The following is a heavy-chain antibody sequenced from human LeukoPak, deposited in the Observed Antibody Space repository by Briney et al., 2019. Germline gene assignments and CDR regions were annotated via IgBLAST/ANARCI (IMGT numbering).Heavy chain of an antibody. CDR2: IKQDGSEK. V-gene: IGHV3-7*01. D-gene: IGHD2-2*01. J-gene: IGHJ4*02. Sequence: GGSLRLSCAASGFTFGSYWMSWVRQAPGKGLEWVANIKQDGSEKYYVDSVKGRFTISRDNAKNSLYLQMNSLRAEDTAVYYCARAHQLIRFLDYWGQGTLVTVSS. CDR3: ARAHQLIRFLDY. CDR1: GFTFGSYW.